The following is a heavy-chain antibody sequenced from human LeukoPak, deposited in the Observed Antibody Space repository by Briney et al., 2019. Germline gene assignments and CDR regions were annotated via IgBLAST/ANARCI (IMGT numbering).Heavy chain of an antibody. Sequence: GGSLRLSCAASGFTFSSYAMHWVSQAPGKGLEYVSAISSNGGSTYYANSVKGRFTISRDNSKNTLYLQMGSLRAEDMAVYYCARSPSGSYYPYYFDYWGQGTLVTVSS. CDR3: ARSPSGSYYPYYFDY. J-gene: IGHJ4*02. D-gene: IGHD1-26*01. CDR2: ISSNGGST. V-gene: IGHV3-64*01. CDR1: GFTFSSYA.